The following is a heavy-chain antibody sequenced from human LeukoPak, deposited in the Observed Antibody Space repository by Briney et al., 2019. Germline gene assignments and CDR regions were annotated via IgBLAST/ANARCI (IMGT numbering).Heavy chain of an antibody. V-gene: IGHV4-34*01. CDR1: GGSFSGYY. CDR3: ARKSFRRGYSYGFDY. CDR2: INHSGST. Sequence: SETLPLTCAVYGGSFSGYYWSWIRQPPGKGLEWIGEINHSGSTNYNPSLKSRVTISVDTSKNQFSLKLSSVTAADTAVYYCARKSFRRGYSYGFDYWGQGTLVTVSS. J-gene: IGHJ4*02. D-gene: IGHD5-18*01.